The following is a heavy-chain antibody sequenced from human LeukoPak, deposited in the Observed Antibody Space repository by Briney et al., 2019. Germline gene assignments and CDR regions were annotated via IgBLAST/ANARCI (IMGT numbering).Heavy chain of an antibody. Sequence: PGGSLRLSCAASGFTFSSYGMNWVRQAPGEGLEWVSSISSSSTYIYYADSVKGRFTISRDNAKNSLYLQMNSLRAEDTAVYYCVREGCSSTSCFGMDVWGPGTTVTVSS. V-gene: IGHV3-21*01. CDR3: VREGCSSTSCFGMDV. CDR1: GFTFSSYG. D-gene: IGHD2-2*01. J-gene: IGHJ6*02. CDR2: ISSSSTYI.